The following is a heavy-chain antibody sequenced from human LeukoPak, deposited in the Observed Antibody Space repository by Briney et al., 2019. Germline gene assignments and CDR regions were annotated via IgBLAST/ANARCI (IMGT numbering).Heavy chain of an antibody. Sequence: SETLSLTCAVYDGSFSGYYWSWIRQPPGKGLEWIGEINHSGSTNYNPSLKSRVTISVDTSKNQFSLKLSSVTAADTAVYYCARGKIWTTMVRGDAHFDYWGQGTLVTVPS. CDR3: ARGKIWTTMVRGDAHFDY. V-gene: IGHV4-34*01. CDR1: DGSFSGYY. D-gene: IGHD3-10*01. J-gene: IGHJ4*02. CDR2: INHSGST.